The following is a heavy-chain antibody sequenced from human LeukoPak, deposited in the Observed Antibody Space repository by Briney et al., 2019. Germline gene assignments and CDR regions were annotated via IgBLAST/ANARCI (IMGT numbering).Heavy chain of an antibody. CDR3: ARPRGSILTYFDY. J-gene: IGHJ4*02. V-gene: IGHV4-39*01. CDR1: GGSISSSSYY. Sequence: PSETLSLTCTVSGGSISSSSYYWGWIRQPPGKGLEWIGSIYYSGSTYYNPSLKSRVTISVDTSKNQFSLKLSSVTAADTAVYYCARPRGSILTYFDYWGQGTLVTVSS. CDR2: IYYSGST. D-gene: IGHD2-8*01.